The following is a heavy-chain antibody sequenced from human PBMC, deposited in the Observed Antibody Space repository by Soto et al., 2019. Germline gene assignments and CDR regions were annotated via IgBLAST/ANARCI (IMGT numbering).Heavy chain of an antibody. CDR2: ISSSSSYT. D-gene: IGHD2-8*01. V-gene: IGHV3-11*06. J-gene: IGHJ4*02. CDR3: ARTPDCTNGVCSAGFDD. Sequence: PXGSLRVTRAASGFTFGDYYMSWIRQAPGKGLEWVSYISSSSSYTNYADSVKGRFTISRDNAKNSLYLQMDSLRAEDTAVYYCARTPDCTNGVCSAGFDDWGQGTLVTVSS. CDR1: GFTFGDYY.